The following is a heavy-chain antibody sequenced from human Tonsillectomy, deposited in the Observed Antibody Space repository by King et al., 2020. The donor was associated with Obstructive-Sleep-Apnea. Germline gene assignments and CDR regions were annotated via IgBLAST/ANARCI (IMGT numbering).Heavy chain of an antibody. CDR3: TRDYDYGVLFDY. CDR2: IRSKAYGGTT. Sequence: QLVQSGGGLVQPGRSLRLSCTASGFTFGDYAMRWFRQAPGKGLEWVGFIRSKAYGGTTEYAASVKGRFTISRDDSKSIAYLQMNSLKTEDTAVYYCTRDYDYGVLFDYWGQGTLVTVSS. CDR1: GFTFGDYA. V-gene: IGHV3-49*03. D-gene: IGHD4-17*01. J-gene: IGHJ4*02.